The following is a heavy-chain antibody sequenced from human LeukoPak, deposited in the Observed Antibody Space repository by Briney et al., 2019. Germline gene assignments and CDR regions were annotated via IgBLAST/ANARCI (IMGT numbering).Heavy chain of an antibody. CDR2: MNPNSGNT. Sequence: GASVKVSCKASGYTFTSYDINWVRQATGQGLEWMGWMNPNSGNTGYAQKFQGRVTMTRNTSISTAYMELSSLRSEDTAVYYCARSPVRVRGVKCWFDPWGQGTLVTVSS. V-gene: IGHV1-8*02. CDR1: GYTFTSYD. CDR3: ARSPVRVRGVKCWFDP. J-gene: IGHJ5*02. D-gene: IGHD3-10*01.